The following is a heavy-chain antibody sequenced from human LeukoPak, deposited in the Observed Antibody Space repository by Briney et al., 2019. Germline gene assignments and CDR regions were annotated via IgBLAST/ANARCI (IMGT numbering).Heavy chain of an antibody. CDR2: INLNGDST. D-gene: IGHD2-21*01. V-gene: IGHV3-20*04. CDR3: ARWRTYSYYFSY. J-gene: IGHJ4*02. CDR1: GFTFDDYG. Sequence: PGGSLRLSCAASGFTFDDYGMSWVRQAPGKGLEWVSSINLNGDSTDYADSVKGRFTISRDNAKKSLYLQMNSLRAEDTALYYCARWRTYSYYFSYWGQGTLVTVSS.